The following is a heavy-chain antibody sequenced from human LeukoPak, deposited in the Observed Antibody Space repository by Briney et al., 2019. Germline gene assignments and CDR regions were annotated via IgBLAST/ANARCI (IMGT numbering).Heavy chain of an antibody. J-gene: IGHJ3*02. D-gene: IGHD2-15*01. V-gene: IGHV3-48*03. CDR1: GFTFSSYE. Sequence: PGGSLRLSCAASGFTFSSYEMNWVRQAPGKGLEGVSYISSSGSTKYYEDSVKGRLTISRDNAKNSLYLQMNSLRAEDTAVYYCAVHYCSGGSCYWGAFDIWGQGTMVTVSS. CDR3: AVHYCSGGSCYWGAFDI. CDR2: ISSSGSTK.